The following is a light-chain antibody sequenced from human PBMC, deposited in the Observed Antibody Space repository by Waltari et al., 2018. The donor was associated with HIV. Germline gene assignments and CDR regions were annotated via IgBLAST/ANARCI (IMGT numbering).Light chain of an antibody. V-gene: IGLV1-44*01. CDR3: AAWDDSLNGWV. J-gene: IGLJ3*02. CDR2: SNT. Sequence: QSVLTQPSSASGTPGQRVAISCSGSSSNIESNTVNWYQQLPGTAPKLLVYSNTQRPSGVPDRISGSKSGTSASLAIRGLQSEDEADYYCAAWDDSLNGWVFGGGTKLTVL. CDR1: SSNIESNT.